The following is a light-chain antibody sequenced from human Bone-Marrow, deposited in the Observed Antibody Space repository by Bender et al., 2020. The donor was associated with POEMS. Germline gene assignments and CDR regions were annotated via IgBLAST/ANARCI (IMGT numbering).Light chain of an antibody. CDR2: NN. Sequence: NNNRPSGIPDRFSASWSGDTAFLTITGTQAEDEADYYCNSRDASGDQVVFGGGTRLTVL. CDR3: NSRDASGDQVV. J-gene: IGLJ2*01. V-gene: IGLV3-19*01.